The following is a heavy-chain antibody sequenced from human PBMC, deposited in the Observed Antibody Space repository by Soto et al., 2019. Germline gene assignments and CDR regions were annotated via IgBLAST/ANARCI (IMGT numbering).Heavy chain of an antibody. Sequence: QVQLQESGPGLVKPSQTLSLTCTVSGGSISSGGYYWNWIRQHPGKGLEWIGYIYHSGSTYYNPSLKSRVTISMDTSKCQFSLELSSVTAADTAVYYCARRYYYDRSGYYYFDYWGQGTLLTVSS. V-gene: IGHV4-31*03. CDR3: ARRYYYDRSGYYYFDY. J-gene: IGHJ4*02. D-gene: IGHD3-22*01. CDR1: GGSISSGGYY. CDR2: IYHSGST.